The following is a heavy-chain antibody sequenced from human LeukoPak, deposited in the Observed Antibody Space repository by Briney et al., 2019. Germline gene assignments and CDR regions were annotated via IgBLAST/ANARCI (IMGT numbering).Heavy chain of an antibody. CDR1: GFTFSDHY. Sequence: PGGSLRLSCAASGFTFSDHYMTWIRQAPGKGLEWISYISSTSGFTNYADSAKGRFTISRDNAKKSLFLQMNSLRAEDTGVYYCARDLLPGDYWGQGTLVTVSS. CDR3: ARDLLPGDY. D-gene: IGHD2-15*01. J-gene: IGHJ4*02. CDR2: ISSTSGFT. V-gene: IGHV3-11*06.